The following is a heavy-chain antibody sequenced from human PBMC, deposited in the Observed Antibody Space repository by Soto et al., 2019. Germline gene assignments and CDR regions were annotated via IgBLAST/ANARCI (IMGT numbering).Heavy chain of an antibody. CDR1: GYSFTSYW. J-gene: IGHJ6*04. Sequence: PGESLKISCKGSGYSFTSYWIGWVRQMPGKGLEWMGIIYPGDSDTRYSPSFQGQVTISADKSISTAYLQWSSLKATDTAMYYCVRRVIVLVPGAPPYYYYSGMDVWGKGTTVPVSS. D-gene: IGHD2-2*01. CDR3: VRRVIVLVPGAPPYYYYSGMDV. CDR2: IYPGDSDT. V-gene: IGHV5-51*01.